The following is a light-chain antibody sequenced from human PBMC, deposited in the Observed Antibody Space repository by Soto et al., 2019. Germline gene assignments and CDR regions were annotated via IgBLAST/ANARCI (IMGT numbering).Light chain of an antibody. Sequence: EIVLTQSPGTLSLSPGERATLSCRASQSVSSSYLAWYQQKPGQAPRLLIYGASSRATGIPDRFSVSGSGTDFALNISRLEPEDFAVYYCQQYGSSPWTFGRGTMVEIK. CDR1: QSVSSSY. CDR3: QQYGSSPWT. J-gene: IGKJ1*01. V-gene: IGKV3-20*01. CDR2: GAS.